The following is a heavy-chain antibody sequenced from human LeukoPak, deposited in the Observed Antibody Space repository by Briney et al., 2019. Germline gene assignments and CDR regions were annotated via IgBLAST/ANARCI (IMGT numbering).Heavy chain of an antibody. CDR3: AKGREHYYDSSGYGY. CDR1: GFTFSSYG. CDR2: ISYDGSNK. J-gene: IGHJ4*02. V-gene: IGHV3-30*18. D-gene: IGHD3-22*01. Sequence: GRSLRLSCAASGFTFSSYGMHWVRQAPGKGLEWVAVISYDGSNKYYADSVKGRFTISRDNSKNTLYLQMNSLRAEDTAVYYCAKGREHYYDSSGYGYWGQGTLVTVSS.